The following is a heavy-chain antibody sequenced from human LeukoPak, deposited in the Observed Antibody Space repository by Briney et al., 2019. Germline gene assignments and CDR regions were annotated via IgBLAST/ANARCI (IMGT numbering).Heavy chain of an antibody. J-gene: IGHJ4*02. V-gene: IGHV4-39*07. CDR2: IYYSGNT. CDR1: GGSISSSSYY. Sequence: SETLFLTCTVSGGSISSSSYYWGWIRQPPGKGVEWIGSIYYSGNTYYNPSLKSRVTISLDTSKNQFSLRLSSVTAADTAVYYCARDRVAVAVTGGGYWGEGTLVTVSS. CDR3: ARDRVAVAVTGGGY. D-gene: IGHD6-19*01.